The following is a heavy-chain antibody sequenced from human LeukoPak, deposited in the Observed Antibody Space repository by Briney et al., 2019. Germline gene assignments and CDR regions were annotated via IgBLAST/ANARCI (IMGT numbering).Heavy chain of an antibody. D-gene: IGHD3-16*01. CDR2: INHSGST. Sequence: SETLSLTCAVYGGSFSGYYWSWIRQPPGKGLEWIGEINHSGSTNYNPSLKSRVTISVDTSKNQFSLKLSSVTAADTAVYYCAVLRGPDAFDIWGQGTMVTVSS. CDR1: GGSFSGYY. J-gene: IGHJ3*02. CDR3: AVLRGPDAFDI. V-gene: IGHV4-34*01.